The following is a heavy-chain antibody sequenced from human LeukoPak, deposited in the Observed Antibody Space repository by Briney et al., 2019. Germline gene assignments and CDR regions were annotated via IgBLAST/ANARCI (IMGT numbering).Heavy chain of an antibody. CDR1: GFTFSNYA. V-gene: IGHV3-23*01. D-gene: IGHD1-20*01. Sequence: GGSLTLSCVASGFTFSNYAMSWVRQAPGKGLEYVSPISASGLSTYYTDSVRGRFTNSRDNSKNTLYLQMHSLRAEDTAVYYCAKETSITGAGDFWGQGALVTVSS. CDR2: ISASGLST. J-gene: IGHJ4*02. CDR3: AKETSITGAGDF.